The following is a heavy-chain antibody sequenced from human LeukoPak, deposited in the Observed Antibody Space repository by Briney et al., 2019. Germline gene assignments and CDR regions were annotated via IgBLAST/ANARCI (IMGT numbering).Heavy chain of an antibody. D-gene: IGHD1-26*01. J-gene: IGHJ4*02. CDR1: GFTFSSYA. Sequence: GGSLRLSCAASGFTFSSYAMSWVRQAPGKGLEWVSDISGSGSSTYYADSVKGRFTISRDNSKNTLYLQMNSLRAEDTAVYYCARGLYSGSYFHDYWGQGTLVTVSS. V-gene: IGHV3-23*01. CDR2: ISGSGSST. CDR3: ARGLYSGSYFHDY.